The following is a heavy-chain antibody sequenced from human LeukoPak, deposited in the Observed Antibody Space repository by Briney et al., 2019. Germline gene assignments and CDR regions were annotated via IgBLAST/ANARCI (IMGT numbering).Heavy chain of an antibody. Sequence: SETLSLTCTVSGGSISTYYWTWIRQPPGKGLEWIGYIHYSGSSNYNPSLKSQVTFSVDTSKSQFPLKLSSVTAADTAVYYCARGLSGSEYYFEYWGQGTQVTVS. V-gene: IGHV4-59*01. CDR3: ARGLSGSEYYFEY. D-gene: IGHD3-10*01. CDR1: GGSISTYY. CDR2: IHYSGSS. J-gene: IGHJ4*02.